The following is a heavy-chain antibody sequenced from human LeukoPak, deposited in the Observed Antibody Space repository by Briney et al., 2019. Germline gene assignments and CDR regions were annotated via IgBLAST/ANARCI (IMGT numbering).Heavy chain of an antibody. V-gene: IGHV4-34*01. CDR1: GGSFSGYY. CDR3: ARRPKGGYSYGYLRYFDL. D-gene: IGHD5-18*01. J-gene: IGHJ2*01. CDR2: INHSGST. Sequence: PSETLSLTCAVYGGSFSGYYWSWIRQPPGKGLEWIGEINHSGSTNYNPSLKSRVTISVDTSKNQFSLKLSSVTAADTAVYYCARRPKGGYSYGYLRYFDLWGRGTLVTVSS.